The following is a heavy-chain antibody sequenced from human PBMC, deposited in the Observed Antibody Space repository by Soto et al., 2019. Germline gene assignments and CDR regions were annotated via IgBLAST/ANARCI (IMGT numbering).Heavy chain of an antibody. CDR2: ISPYTGKT. J-gene: IGHJ5*02. CDR3: ARKAYLEDNWFDP. CDR1: GYTFATYG. Sequence: ASVKVSCKTSGYTFATYGINWVRQAPGQGLDWMGWISPYTGKTNYAQNLQGRVTMTTDTSTSTAYMELRNLRSEDTAVYYCARKAYLEDNWFDPWGKGTLVTVSS. V-gene: IGHV1-18*01. D-gene: IGHD3-3*01.